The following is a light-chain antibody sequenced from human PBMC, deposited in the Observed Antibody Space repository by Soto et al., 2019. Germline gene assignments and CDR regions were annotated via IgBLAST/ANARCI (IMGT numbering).Light chain of an antibody. CDR2: LVS. CDR3: MQTLQTPFT. Sequence: DIVMTQSPLSLPVTPGEPASISCRSSQSLLTSNGFNYLDWYLQKPGQSPQLLIYLVSYRASGVPDRISRSGSGTDFTLTMSRVEAEDVGFYYCMQTLQTPFTFGPGTKAEI. V-gene: IGKV2-28*01. J-gene: IGKJ3*01. CDR1: QSLLTSNGFNY.